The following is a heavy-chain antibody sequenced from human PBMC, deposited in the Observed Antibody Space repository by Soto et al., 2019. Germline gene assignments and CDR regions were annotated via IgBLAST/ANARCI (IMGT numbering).Heavy chain of an antibody. J-gene: IGHJ4*02. D-gene: IGHD5-12*01. V-gene: IGHV4-39*01. CDR1: GTSMSGSSYY. CDR2: IYYSGST. CDR3: ARLGYGGSELNDD. Sequence: SETLSLTCTVSGTSMSGSSYYWGWIRQPPGKGLEWIGSIYYSGSTYYNPSLKSRVTISVDTSNNQFSLNLGSVTAADTAVYYGARLGYGGSELNDDWGQGTLVTVAS.